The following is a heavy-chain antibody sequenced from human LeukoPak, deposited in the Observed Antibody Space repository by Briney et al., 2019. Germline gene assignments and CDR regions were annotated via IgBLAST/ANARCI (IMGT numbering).Heavy chain of an antibody. CDR2: IYHSGST. CDR3: ARARNAFDI. V-gene: IGHV4-38-2*02. Sequence: PSETLSLTCTVSGYSISSGYYWGWIRQPPGKGLEWIGSIYHSGSTYYNPSLKSRATISVDTSKNQFSLKLSSVTAADTAVYYCARARNAFDIWGQGTMVTVSS. D-gene: IGHD1-14*01. CDR1: GYSISSGYY. J-gene: IGHJ3*02.